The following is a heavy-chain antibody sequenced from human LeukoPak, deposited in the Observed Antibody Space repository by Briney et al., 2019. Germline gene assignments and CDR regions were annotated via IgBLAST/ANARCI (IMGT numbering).Heavy chain of an antibody. J-gene: IGHJ3*02. CDR1: GGSISSSNW. CDR3: ARDYDSSEGAFDI. Sequence: SETLSLTCAVSGGSISSSNWWSWVRQPPGKGLEWIGEIYHSGSTNYNPSLKSRVTISVDKSKNQFSLKLSSVTAADTAVYYCARDYDSSEGAFDIWGQGTMVTVSS. V-gene: IGHV4-4*02. D-gene: IGHD3-22*01. CDR2: IYHSGST.